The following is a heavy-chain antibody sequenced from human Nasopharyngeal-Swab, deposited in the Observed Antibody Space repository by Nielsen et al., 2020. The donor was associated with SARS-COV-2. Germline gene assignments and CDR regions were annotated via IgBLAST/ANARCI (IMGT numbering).Heavy chain of an antibody. CDR2: ISYDGSNK. J-gene: IGHJ3*02. CDR3: AKDVAYGGNGDAFDI. D-gene: IGHD4-23*01. CDR1: GFTFSSYA. Sequence: GESLKISCAASGFTFSSYAMHWVRQAPGKGLEWVAVISYDGSNKYYADSVKGRFTISRDNSKNTLYLQMNSLRAEDTAVYYCAKDVAYGGNGDAFDIWGQGTMVTVSS. V-gene: IGHV3-30-3*01.